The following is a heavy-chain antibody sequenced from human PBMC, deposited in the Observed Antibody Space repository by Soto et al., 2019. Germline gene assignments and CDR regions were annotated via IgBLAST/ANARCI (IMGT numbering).Heavy chain of an antibody. CDR2: ISTSGGST. Sequence: EVQLLESGGGLVQPGGSLRLSCAASGFSFSSYVMGWVRQAPGKGLEWVSSISTSGGSTYYADSVKGRVTISRDNSKNILNLQMNSLRVDDSAEYFCAKGYSPHSNTWGYSDLWGQGTLVTVSS. J-gene: IGHJ4*02. V-gene: IGHV3-23*01. CDR3: AKGYSPHSNTWGYSDL. CDR1: GFSFSSYV. D-gene: IGHD6-13*01.